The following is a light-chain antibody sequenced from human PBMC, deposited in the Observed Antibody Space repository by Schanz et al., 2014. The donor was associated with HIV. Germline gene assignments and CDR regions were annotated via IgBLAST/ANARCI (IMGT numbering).Light chain of an antibody. CDR2: GNI. Sequence: QSVLTQPPSVSGAPGQRVNISCTGSRSNIGARYDVHWYHQLPGTAPKLLIYGNINRPSGVPDRFSGSKSGTSASLAITGLQAEDEADYYCAAWDDSLSAWVFGGGTKLTVL. CDR1: RSNIGARYD. J-gene: IGLJ3*02. CDR3: AAWDDSLSAWV. V-gene: IGLV1-40*01.